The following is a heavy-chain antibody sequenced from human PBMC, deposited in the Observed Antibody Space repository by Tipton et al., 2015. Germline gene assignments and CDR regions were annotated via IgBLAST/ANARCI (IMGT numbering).Heavy chain of an antibody. CDR1: RGFISSGGYY. Sequence: TLSLTCTVSRGFISSGGYYWSWIRQHPGRGLEWIGNIDYSGSTHYNPSLKSRVTISVDTSKTQFSLKLNSVTAADTAVYYCARAPAALVVGATPGWFDAWGQGTLVTVSS. CDR3: ARAPAALVVGATPGWFDA. D-gene: IGHD2-15*01. J-gene: IGHJ5*02. V-gene: IGHV4-31*03. CDR2: IDYSGST.